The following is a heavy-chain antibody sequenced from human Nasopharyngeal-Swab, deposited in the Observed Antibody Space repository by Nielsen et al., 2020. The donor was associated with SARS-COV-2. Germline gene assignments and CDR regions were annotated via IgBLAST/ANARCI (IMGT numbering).Heavy chain of an antibody. CDR1: GFTFSSYG. CDR3: ARDLGIGSDIDY. Sequence: GESLKISCAASGFTFSSYGMHWVRQAPGKGLEWLAVIWYDGSNKYYADSVKGRFTISRDNSKNTLYLQMNSLRAEDTAVYYCARDLGIGSDIDYWGQGTLVTVSS. V-gene: IGHV3-33*01. D-gene: IGHD6-13*01. CDR2: IWYDGSNK. J-gene: IGHJ4*02.